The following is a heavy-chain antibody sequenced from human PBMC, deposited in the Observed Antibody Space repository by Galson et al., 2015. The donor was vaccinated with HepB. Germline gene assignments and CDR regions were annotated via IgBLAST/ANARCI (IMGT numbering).Heavy chain of an antibody. CDR1: GSTFSSYA. Sequence: SLRLSCAASGSTFSSYAMSWVRQAPGKGLEWVSAISGSGGSTYYADSVKGRFTISRDNSKNTLYLQMNSLRAEDTAVYYCAKMGTVVVAASDYWGQGTLVTVSS. CDR3: AKMGTVVVAASDY. J-gene: IGHJ4*02. CDR2: ISGSGGST. D-gene: IGHD2-15*01. V-gene: IGHV3-23*01.